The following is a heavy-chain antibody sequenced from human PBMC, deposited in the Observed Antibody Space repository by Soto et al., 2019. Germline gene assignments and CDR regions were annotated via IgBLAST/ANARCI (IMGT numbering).Heavy chain of an antibody. CDR2: IYYSGST. CDR3: ARLGQLGYYYYYMDV. Sequence: SETLSLTCTVSGGSISSYYWSWIRQPPGKGLEWIGYIYYSGSTNYNPSLKSRVTISVDTSKNQFSLKLSSVTAADTAVYYCARLGQLGYYYYYMDVWGKGTTVTVSS. D-gene: IGHD6-13*01. V-gene: IGHV4-59*08. CDR1: GGSISSYY. J-gene: IGHJ6*03.